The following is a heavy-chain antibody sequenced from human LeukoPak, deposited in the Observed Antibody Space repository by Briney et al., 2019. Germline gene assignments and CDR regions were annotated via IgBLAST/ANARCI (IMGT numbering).Heavy chain of an antibody. CDR3: ARDRLFDY. Sequence: GGSLRLSCAASGFTVRNNYMSWVRQAPGKGLEWVSVIYSGGSTYYADSVKGRFTISRDSSKNTLYLQMNSLRAEDTAVYYCARDRLFDYWGQGTLVTVSS. J-gene: IGHJ4*02. V-gene: IGHV3-53*01. CDR2: IYSGGST. D-gene: IGHD3-22*01. CDR1: GFTVRNNY.